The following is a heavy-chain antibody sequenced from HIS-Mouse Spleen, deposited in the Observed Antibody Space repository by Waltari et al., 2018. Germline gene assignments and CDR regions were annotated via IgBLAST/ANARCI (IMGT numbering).Heavy chain of an antibody. D-gene: IGHD6-13*01. V-gene: IGHV4-39*07. Sequence: QLQLQESGPGLVTPSETLSLTCTVSGGYISRSSYYWGRIRQPPGKGLVWIGSIYYSGSTYYNPSLKSRVTISVDTSKNQFSLKLSSVTAADTAVYYCAREIPYSSSWYDWYFDLWGRGTLVTVSS. J-gene: IGHJ2*01. CDR3: AREIPYSSSWYDWYFDL. CDR1: GGYISRSSYY. CDR2: IYYSGST.